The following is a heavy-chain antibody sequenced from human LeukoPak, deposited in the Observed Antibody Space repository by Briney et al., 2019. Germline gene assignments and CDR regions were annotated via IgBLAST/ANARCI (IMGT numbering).Heavy chain of an antibody. CDR3: AKEDFSGSSPPADY. Sequence: GGSLRLSCAASGFTFNDYDMNWIRQAPGKGLEWVSIVYSGGSTYYADSVKGRFTISRDNSKNTLYLQMNSLRAEDTAVYYCAKEDFSGSSPPADYWGQGTLVTVSS. V-gene: IGHV3-66*02. D-gene: IGHD1-26*01. J-gene: IGHJ4*02. CDR1: GFTFNDYD. CDR2: VYSGGST.